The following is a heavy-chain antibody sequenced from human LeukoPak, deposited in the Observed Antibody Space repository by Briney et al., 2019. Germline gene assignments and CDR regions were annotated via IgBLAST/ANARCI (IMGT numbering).Heavy chain of an antibody. J-gene: IGHJ6*02. CDR3: GKILTLAANYWYGVDV. D-gene: IGHD6-19*01. Sequence: PGGSLRLSCAASGFIFSSYHMVWVRQAPGKGLEAVSSISASDGRTYYADSVKGRFTISRDNSENTVYLQMNRLRAEDSAVYYCGKILTLAANYWYGVDVWGQGTTVTVSS. CDR1: GFIFSSYH. CDR2: ISASDGRT. V-gene: IGHV3-23*01.